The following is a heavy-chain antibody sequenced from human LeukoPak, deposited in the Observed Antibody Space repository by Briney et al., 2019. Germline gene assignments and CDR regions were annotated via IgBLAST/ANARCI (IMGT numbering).Heavy chain of an antibody. Sequence: SETLSLTCTVSGGSISSYYWSWIRQPPGKGLEWIGYIDYSGSTNYNSSLKSRVIISVDTSKNQFSLNLTSVTAADTAVYFCARNFDFWGQGTLVTVSS. CDR1: GGSISSYY. J-gene: IGHJ4*02. CDR3: ARNFDF. CDR2: IDYSGST. V-gene: IGHV4-59*01.